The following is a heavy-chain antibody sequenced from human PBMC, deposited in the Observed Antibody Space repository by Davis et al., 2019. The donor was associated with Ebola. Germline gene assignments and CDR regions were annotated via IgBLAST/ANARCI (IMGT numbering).Heavy chain of an antibody. CDR2: INTGSGNA. J-gene: IGHJ6*02. D-gene: IGHD6-6*01. V-gene: IGHV1-3*04. Sequence: AASVLVSCKASAYTFTYHAIHWVLHAPGERLEWMAWINTGSGNAKYSQKFQHRVTVTSDTSASTAYMELSSLRSADTAVYYCARDMLVNYVMDVWGQGTTVTVSS. CDR3: ARDMLVNYVMDV. CDR1: AYTFTYHA.